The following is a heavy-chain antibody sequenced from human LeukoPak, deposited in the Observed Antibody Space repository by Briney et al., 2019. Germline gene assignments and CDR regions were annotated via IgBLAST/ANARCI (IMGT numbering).Heavy chain of an antibody. V-gene: IGHV1-69*13. CDR2: IIPIFGTA. D-gene: IGHD3-3*01. CDR1: GYTFTSYD. Sequence: GASVKVSCKASGYTFTSYDINWVRQAPGQGLEWMGGIIPIFGTANYAQKFQGRVTITADESTSTAYMELSSLRSEDTAVYYCAGGTIFGVVIISFDYWGQGTLVTVSS. J-gene: IGHJ4*02. CDR3: AGGTIFGVVIISFDY.